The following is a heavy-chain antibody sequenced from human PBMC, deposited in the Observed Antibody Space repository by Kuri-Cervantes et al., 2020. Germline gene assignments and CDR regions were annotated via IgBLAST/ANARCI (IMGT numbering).Heavy chain of an antibody. V-gene: IGHV3-15*01. Sequence: GGSLRLSCAASGFTFSNAWMSRVRQAPGKGLEWVGRIKGKTDGGTTDYAAPVKGRFTISRDDSKNTLYLQMNSLKTEDTAVYYCTTDRGVLLWFGEFTDHYFDYWGQGTLVTVSS. CDR2: IKGKTDGGTT. CDR1: GFTFSNAW. CDR3: TTDRGVLLWFGEFTDHYFDY. J-gene: IGHJ4*02. D-gene: IGHD3-10*01.